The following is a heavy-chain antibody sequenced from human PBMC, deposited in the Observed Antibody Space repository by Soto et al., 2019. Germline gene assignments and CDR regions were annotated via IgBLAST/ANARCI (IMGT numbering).Heavy chain of an antibody. V-gene: IGHV4-59*01. J-gene: IGHJ5*02. CDR3: AREEGYYDFWSGEALNWFDP. CDR1: GGSISSYY. CDR2: IYYSGST. Sequence: QVQLQESGPGLVKPSETLSLTCTVSGGSISSYYRSWIRQPPGKGLEWKGDIYYSGSTNYNPSLQSLVTLSVDTAKCQFSRKLSSVTAADTAVYYCAREEGYYDFWSGEALNWFDPWGQGTLVTVSS. D-gene: IGHD3-3*01.